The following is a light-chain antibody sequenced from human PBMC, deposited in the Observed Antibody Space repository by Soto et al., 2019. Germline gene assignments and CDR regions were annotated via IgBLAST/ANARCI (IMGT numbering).Light chain of an antibody. CDR2: SNN. Sequence: QSVLTQPPSASGTPGQRVTISFSGSSSNIGSNTANWYQQLPGTAPKLLIYSNNQRPSGVPDRFSGSKSGTSASLAISGLQSEDEADYYCAAWDDSLNALFGGGTKVTVL. CDR1: SSNIGSNT. CDR3: AAWDDSLNAL. J-gene: IGLJ2*01. V-gene: IGLV1-44*01.